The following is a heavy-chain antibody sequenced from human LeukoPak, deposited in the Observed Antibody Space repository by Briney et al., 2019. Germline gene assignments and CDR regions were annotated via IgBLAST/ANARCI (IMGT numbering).Heavy chain of an antibody. Sequence: GGSLRLSCAASGFTFSTYGVSWVRQAPGKGLEWVSAISGSGGSTYYADSVKGRFTISRDNPENTLYLQMNSLRAEDTAVYYCAKDREHSGSYDALDMWGQGTMVTVSS. J-gene: IGHJ3*02. CDR2: ISGSGGST. V-gene: IGHV3-23*01. CDR3: AKDREHSGSYDALDM. D-gene: IGHD1-26*01. CDR1: GFTFSTYG.